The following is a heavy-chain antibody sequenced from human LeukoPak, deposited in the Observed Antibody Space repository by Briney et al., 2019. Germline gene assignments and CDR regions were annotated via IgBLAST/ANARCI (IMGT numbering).Heavy chain of an antibody. V-gene: IGHV4-59*01. J-gene: IGHJ3*02. D-gene: IGHD5-24*01. Sequence: SETLSHTCAVSGGSISTYYWNWIRQPPGKGLEWIGYIYYGGTTNYNPSLKSRVTISVDTSNNQFSLKLSSVTAADTAVYYCARAREIDAFDIWGQGTMVTVSS. CDR3: ARAREIDAFDI. CDR2: IYYGGTT. CDR1: GGSISTYY.